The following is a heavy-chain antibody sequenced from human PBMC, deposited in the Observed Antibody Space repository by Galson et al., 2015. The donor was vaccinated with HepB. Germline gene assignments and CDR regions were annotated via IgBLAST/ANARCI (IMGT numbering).Heavy chain of an antibody. CDR1: GFTVSSNY. Sequence: SLRLSCAASGFTVSSNYMSWVRQAPGKGLEWVSVIYSGGSTYYADSVKGRFTISRDNSKNTLYLQMNSLRAEDTAVYYCARDGGDYSGTAEDAFDIWGQGTMVTVSS. J-gene: IGHJ3*02. CDR2: IYSGGST. D-gene: IGHD4-17*01. V-gene: IGHV3-66*01. CDR3: ARDGGDYSGTAEDAFDI.